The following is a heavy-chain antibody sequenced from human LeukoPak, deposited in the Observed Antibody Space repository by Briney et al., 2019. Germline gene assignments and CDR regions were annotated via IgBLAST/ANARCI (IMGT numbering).Heavy chain of an antibody. Sequence: ASVKVSCKASGYTFTSYYMHWVGQAPGQGLEWMGIINPSGGSTSYAQKFQGRVTMTRDTSTSTVYMELSSLRSEDTAVYYCARTSGYGYYYYYMDVWGKGTTVTVSS. D-gene: IGHD5-12*01. CDR1: GYTFTSYY. CDR2: INPSGGST. V-gene: IGHV1-46*01. J-gene: IGHJ6*03. CDR3: ARTSGYGYYYYYMDV.